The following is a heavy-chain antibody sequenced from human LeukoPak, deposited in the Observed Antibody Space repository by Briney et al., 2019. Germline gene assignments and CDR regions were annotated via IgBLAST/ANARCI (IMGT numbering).Heavy chain of an antibody. Sequence: SVKVSCKASGGTLSSYAISWVRQAPGQGLEWMGRIIPILGIANYAQKFQGRVTITADKSTSTAYMELSSLRSEDTAVYYCASDNIVVVPAATPPYYYYYGMDVWGQGTTVTVSS. CDR2: IIPILGIA. D-gene: IGHD2-2*01. J-gene: IGHJ6*02. CDR3: ASDNIVVVPAATPPYYYYYGMDV. V-gene: IGHV1-69*04. CDR1: GGTLSSYA.